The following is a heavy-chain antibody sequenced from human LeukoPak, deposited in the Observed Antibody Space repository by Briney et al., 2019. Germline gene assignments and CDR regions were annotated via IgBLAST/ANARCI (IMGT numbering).Heavy chain of an antibody. J-gene: IGHJ3*02. CDR2: ISYDGSNA. Sequence: PGRSLRLSCAASGFTFSSYIMHWVRQAPGKGLEWVAVISYDGSNAYYRDSVRGRFTISRDNSENTLFLQMNSLRGEDTAVYYCARDKGTIWNSQNDPFDMWGQGTWSPSLQ. V-gene: IGHV3-30*10. CDR3: ARDKGTIWNSQNDPFDM. CDR1: GFTFSSYI. D-gene: IGHD1-7*01.